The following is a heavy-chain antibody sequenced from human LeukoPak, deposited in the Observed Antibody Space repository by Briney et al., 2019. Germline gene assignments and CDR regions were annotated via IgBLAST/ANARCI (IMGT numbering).Heavy chain of an antibody. CDR2: ISSSGSTI. V-gene: IGHV3-48*03. CDR1: GFTFSSYE. D-gene: IGHD2-2*01. CDR3: ARLGYCSSTSCRYYYYGMDV. Sequence: GGSLSLSCAASGFTFSSYEMNWVRQAPGKGLEWVSYISSSGSTIYYADSVKGRFTISRDNAKNSLYLQMNSLRAEDTAVYYCARLGYCSSTSCRYYYYGMDVWGKGTTVTVSS. J-gene: IGHJ6*04.